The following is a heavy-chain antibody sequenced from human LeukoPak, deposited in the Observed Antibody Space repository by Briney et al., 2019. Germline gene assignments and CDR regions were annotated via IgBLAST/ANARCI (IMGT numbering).Heavy chain of an antibody. D-gene: IGHD3-16*01. CDR2: INDNGHS. V-gene: IGHV4-59*12. CDR3: AREYADYVRGSFSDY. Sequence: SETLSLTCSVSVGSMKDYYWCCIRQPPGKGLEWIAYINDNGHSGYNPALESRVTISVDTSKNHFSLRLRSVTAADTAVYFCAREYADYVRGSFSDYWGQGILVTVSS. J-gene: IGHJ4*02. CDR1: VGSMKDYY.